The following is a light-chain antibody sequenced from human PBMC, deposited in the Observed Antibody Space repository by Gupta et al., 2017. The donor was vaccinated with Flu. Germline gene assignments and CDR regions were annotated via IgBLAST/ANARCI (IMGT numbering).Light chain of an antibody. Sequence: VTISCTGTSSNIGAPYDVHWYQHLPGTAPKRLIYGNYNRPSGVPDRFSGSKSDTSATLAITGLQPEDEADYDCQSYDSSLSGYVFGAGTKVSVL. CDR2: GNY. J-gene: IGLJ1*01. V-gene: IGLV1-40*01. CDR1: SSNIGAPYD. CDR3: QSYDSSLSGYV.